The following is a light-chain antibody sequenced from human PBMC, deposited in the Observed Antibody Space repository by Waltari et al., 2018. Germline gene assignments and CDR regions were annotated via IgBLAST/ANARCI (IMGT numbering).Light chain of an antibody. J-gene: IGLJ2*01. Sequence: SYELTQPPSVSVSPGQTAHIPCSGYRLGGPFVCWYQQKPAQSPVVVIYENDQRPSGVPERFSGSNSGDTATLTISGTQAMDEADYYCQTWDSTTTWIFGGGTKLTVL. CDR1: RLGGPF. CDR3: QTWDSTTTWI. CDR2: END. V-gene: IGLV3-1*01.